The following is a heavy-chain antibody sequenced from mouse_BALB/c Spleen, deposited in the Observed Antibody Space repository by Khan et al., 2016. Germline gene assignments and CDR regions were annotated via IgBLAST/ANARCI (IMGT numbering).Heavy chain of an antibody. CDR2: INYSGNT. CDR1: GYSITSDYA. J-gene: IGHJ2*01. CDR3: ARMIPYYFDY. D-gene: IGHD2-3*01. V-gene: IGHV3-2*02. Sequence: EVQLQESGPGLVKPSQSLSLTCTVTGYSITSDYAWNWIRQFPGNKLEWMGYINYSGNTSYNPSLQSRISITRDTSKNQLFLQLNSVTTEDTATYYCARMIPYYFDYWGQGTTLTVSS.